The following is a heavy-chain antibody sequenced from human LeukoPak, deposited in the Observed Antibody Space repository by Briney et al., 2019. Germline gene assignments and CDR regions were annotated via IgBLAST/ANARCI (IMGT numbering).Heavy chain of an antibody. Sequence: SETLSLTCTVSGGSISSYYWSWIRQPAGKGLELIGRIYTSGSTNYNPSLKSRVTMSVDTSKNQFSLKLSSVTAADTAVYYCARVQNDGYCSGGSCYYDAFDIWGQGTMVTVSS. CDR3: ARVQNDGYCSGGSCYYDAFDI. V-gene: IGHV4-4*07. CDR2: IYTSGST. J-gene: IGHJ3*02. CDR1: GGSISSYY. D-gene: IGHD2-15*01.